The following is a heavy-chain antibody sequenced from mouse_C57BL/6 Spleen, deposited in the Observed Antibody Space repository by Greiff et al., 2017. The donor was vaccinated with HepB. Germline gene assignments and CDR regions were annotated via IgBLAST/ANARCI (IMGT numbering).Heavy chain of an antibody. J-gene: IGHJ4*01. CDR2: ISSGSSTI. D-gene: IGHD1-1*01. CDR1: GFTFSDYG. CDR3: ARTSYYGSSYLGYAMDY. V-gene: IGHV5-17*01. Sequence: EVKVVESGGGLVKPGGSLKLSCAASGFTFSDYGMHWVRQAPEKGLEWVAYISSGSSTIYYADTVKGRFTISRDNAKNTLFLQMTSLRSEDTAMYYCARTSYYGSSYLGYAMDYWGQGTSVTVSS.